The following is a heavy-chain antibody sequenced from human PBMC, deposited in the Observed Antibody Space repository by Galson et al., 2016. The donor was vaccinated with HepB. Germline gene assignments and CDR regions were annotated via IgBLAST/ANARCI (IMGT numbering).Heavy chain of an antibody. CDR2: INPDTGAS. Sequence: SVKVSCKASGYSLSDYNLHWVRQAPGQGLEWMGWINPDTGASNCTQRFQGRVFMASDTPISPAYLELRSLRSGDTATYYCAREGDSVVPVSADNSFDLWGQAAMIT. D-gene: IGHD5/OR15-5a*01. J-gene: IGHJ3*01. CDR3: AREGDSVVPVSADNSFDL. CDR1: GYSLSDYN. V-gene: IGHV1-2*02.